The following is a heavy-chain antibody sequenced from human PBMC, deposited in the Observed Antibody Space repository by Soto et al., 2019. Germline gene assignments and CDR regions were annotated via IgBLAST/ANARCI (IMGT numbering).Heavy chain of an antibody. Sequence: EVQLLESGGGLVQPGGSLRLSCAGSGFSFGNYAMSWVRQAPGKGLGWVAAMTGSGGRTYHAKSVKGRLTISRDNSKNTLNLQMKSMSVEDTAAYYCAKVSRGGAVSGWHHDRGGHGIRV. J-gene: IGHJ1*01. CDR3: AKVSRGGAVSGWHHDR. D-gene: IGHD6-19*01. CDR2: MTGSGGRT. V-gene: IGHV3-23*01. CDR1: GFSFGNYA.